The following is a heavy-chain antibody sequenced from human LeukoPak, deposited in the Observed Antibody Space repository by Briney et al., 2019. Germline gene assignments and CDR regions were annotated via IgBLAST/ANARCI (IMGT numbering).Heavy chain of an antibody. CDR2: IDGRGDSI. CDR1: GLTFKIYS. D-gene: IGHD3-22*01. V-gene: IGHV3-23*01. J-gene: IGHJ4*02. CDR3: AKDYYETSGYFDS. Sequence: GGSLRLSCAASGLTFKIYSMHWVRQAPGKGLEWVAVIDGRGDSIFYADSVKGRFTISTDNSKHTVDLQMSSLIAEDTAIYYCAKDYYETSGYFDSWGQGSLVSVSS.